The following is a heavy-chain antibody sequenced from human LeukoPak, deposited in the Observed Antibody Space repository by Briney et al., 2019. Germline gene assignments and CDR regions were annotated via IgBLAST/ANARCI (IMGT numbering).Heavy chain of an antibody. CDR2: IWYDGSNK. J-gene: IGHJ4*02. CDR3: ARDRFAAAAYFDY. CDR1: GFTFSSYG. Sequence: GGSLRLSCAASGFTFSSYGMHWVRQAPGKGLEWVAVIWYDGSNKYYADSVKGRFTISRDNSKNTLYLQMNSLRAEDTAVYYCARDRFAAAAYFDYWGQGTLVTVSS. D-gene: IGHD6-13*01. V-gene: IGHV3-33*01.